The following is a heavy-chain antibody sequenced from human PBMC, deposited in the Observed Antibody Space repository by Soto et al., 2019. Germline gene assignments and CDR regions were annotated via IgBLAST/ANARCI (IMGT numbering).Heavy chain of an antibody. CDR1: GYTFTSYG. Sequence: QVQLVQSGAEGKKSGASVKFSCKASGYTFTSYGISWVRQAPGQCLECMGWISAYNGNTNYAQKLQGRVTMTTDTSTSTAYMELRSLRSDDTAVYYCARLGGSHPGSTPAFDIWGQGTMVTVSS. J-gene: IGHJ3*02. CDR3: ARLGGSHPGSTPAFDI. CDR2: ISAYNGNT. D-gene: IGHD2-15*01. V-gene: IGHV1-18*01.